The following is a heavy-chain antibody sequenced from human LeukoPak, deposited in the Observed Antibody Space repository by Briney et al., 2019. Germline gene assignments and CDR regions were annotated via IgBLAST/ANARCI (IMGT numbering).Heavy chain of an antibody. CDR3: ARGDHYYGSGSYYYYYFDY. Sequence: SETLSLTCAVYGGSFSGYYWSWIRQPPGKGLEWLGEINHSGSTNYNPSLKSRVTISVDTSKNQFSLKLSSVTAADTAVYYCARGDHYYGSGSYYYYYFDYWGQGTLVTVSS. CDR1: GGSFSGYY. CDR2: INHSGST. V-gene: IGHV4-34*01. D-gene: IGHD3-10*01. J-gene: IGHJ4*02.